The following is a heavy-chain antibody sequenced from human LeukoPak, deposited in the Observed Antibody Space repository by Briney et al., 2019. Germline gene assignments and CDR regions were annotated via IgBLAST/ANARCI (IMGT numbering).Heavy chain of an antibody. J-gene: IGHJ4*02. CDR3: ARPSQYGSGTDYYFDS. Sequence: GGSLRLSCAASGFTFSTYWMHWVRQAPGKGLVWVSRINSDGSSISYADSVKGRFTISRDDSKNTAYLQMNSLKTEDTAVYYCARPSQYGSGTDYYFDSWGQGTLVTVSS. CDR1: GFTFSTYW. V-gene: IGHV3-74*01. D-gene: IGHD3-10*01. CDR2: INSDGSSI.